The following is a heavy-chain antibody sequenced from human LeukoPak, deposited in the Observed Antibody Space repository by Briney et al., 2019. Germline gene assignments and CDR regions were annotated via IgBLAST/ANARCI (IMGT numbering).Heavy chain of an antibody. CDR1: GYTFTTYG. CDR2: ISAYNGDT. CDR3: ARVDEDGFDY. J-gene: IGHJ4*02. V-gene: IGHV1-18*01. Sequence: ASVKVSCTTSGYTFTTYGVTWVRQAPRQGLEWMGWISAYNGDTNYAQKFQGRITMTTDTSTSTANMELTSLRSDDTAVYYCARVDEDGFDYWGQGTLVTVSS.